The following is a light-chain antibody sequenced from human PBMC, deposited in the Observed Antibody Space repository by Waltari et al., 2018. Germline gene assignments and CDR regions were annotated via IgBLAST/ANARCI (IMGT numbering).Light chain of an antibody. J-gene: IGKJ4*01. CDR3: QQYSNYPLT. CDR1: QSVRNW. CDR2: KAS. Sequence: DIQMTQSPSTLSASVGDRVTITCRASQSVRNWLAWYQQQPGKAPKLLIHKASSLESGVPSRFSGSGSGTEFTLTISSLHPDDFATYYCQQYSNYPLTFGGGTKVEIK. V-gene: IGKV1-5*03.